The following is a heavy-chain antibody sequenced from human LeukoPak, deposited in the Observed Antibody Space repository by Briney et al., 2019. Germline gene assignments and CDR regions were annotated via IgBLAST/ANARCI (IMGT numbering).Heavy chain of an antibody. Sequence: SETLSLTCADYGGSFSGYYWSWIRQPPGKGLEWIGEINHSGSTNYNPSLKSRVTISVDTSKNQFSLKLSSVTAADTAVYYCARGIAWWEPLGYYYYYMDVWGKGTTVTVSS. V-gene: IGHV4-34*01. CDR3: ARGIAWWEPLGYYYYYMDV. CDR1: GGSFSGYY. D-gene: IGHD1-14*01. CDR2: INHSGST. J-gene: IGHJ6*03.